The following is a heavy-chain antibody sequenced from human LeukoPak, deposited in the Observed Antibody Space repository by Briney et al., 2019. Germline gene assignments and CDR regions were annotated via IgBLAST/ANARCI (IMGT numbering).Heavy chain of an antibody. J-gene: IGHJ6*03. D-gene: IGHD2-15*01. CDR1: GFTFSSYG. CDR3: ARDPGYCSGGSCQYYYYYYMDV. Sequence: GGSLRLSCAASGFTFSSYGMHWVRQAPGKGLEWVAVISYDGSNRYYADSVKGRFTISGDTSKNTLYLQMNSLRAEDTAVYYCARDPGYCSGGSCQYYYYYYMDVWGKGTTVTVSS. V-gene: IGHV3-30*03. CDR2: ISYDGSNR.